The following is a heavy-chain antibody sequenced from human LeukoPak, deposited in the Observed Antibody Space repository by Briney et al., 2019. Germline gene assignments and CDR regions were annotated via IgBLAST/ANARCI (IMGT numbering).Heavy chain of an antibody. CDR1: GYTFTGYY. CDR2: INPNSGGT. CDR3: ATALYYYGSGTRYYFDY. D-gene: IGHD3-10*01. V-gene: IGHV1-2*02. Sequence: GASVKVSCKASGYTFTGYYMHWVRQAPGQGLEWMGWINPNSGGTNYAQKFQGRVTMTEDTSTDTAYMELSSLRSEDTAVYYCATALYYYGSGTRYYFDYWGQGTLVTVSS. J-gene: IGHJ4*02.